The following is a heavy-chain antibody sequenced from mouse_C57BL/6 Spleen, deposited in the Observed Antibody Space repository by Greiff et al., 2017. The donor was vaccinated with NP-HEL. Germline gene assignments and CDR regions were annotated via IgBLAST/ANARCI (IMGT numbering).Heavy chain of an antibody. Sequence: VQLVESGPGLVAPSQSLSITCTVSGFSLTSYGVDWVRQSPGKGLEWLGVIWGVGSTNYNSALKSRLSISKDNSKSQVFLKMNILQTDDTAMYYCASQNYSNYSYAMDYWGQGTSVTVSS. V-gene: IGHV2-6*01. CDR3: ASQNYSNYSYAMDY. D-gene: IGHD2-5*01. J-gene: IGHJ4*01. CDR2: IWGVGST. CDR1: GFSLTSYG.